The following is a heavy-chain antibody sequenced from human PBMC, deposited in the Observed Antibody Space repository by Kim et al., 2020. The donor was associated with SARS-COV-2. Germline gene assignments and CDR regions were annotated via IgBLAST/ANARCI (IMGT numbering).Heavy chain of an antibody. CDR3: ARGRDLGELSLGY. CDR1: GGSFSGYY. D-gene: IGHD3-10*01. Sequence: SETLSLICAVYGGSFSGYYWSWIRQPPGKGLEWIGEINHSGSTNYNPSLKSRVTISVDTSKNQFSLKLSSVTAADTAVYYCARGRDLGELSLGYWGQGTLVTVSS. CDR2: INHSGST. V-gene: IGHV4-34*01. J-gene: IGHJ4*02.